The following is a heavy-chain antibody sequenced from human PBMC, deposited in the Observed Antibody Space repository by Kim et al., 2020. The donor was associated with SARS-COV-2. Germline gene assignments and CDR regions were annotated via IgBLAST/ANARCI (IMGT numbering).Heavy chain of an antibody. Sequence: SETLSLTCAVYGGSFSGYYWSWIRQPPGKGLEWIGEINHSGSTNYNPSLKSRVTISVDTSKNQFSLKLSSVTAADTAVYYCARGRITMVRGVIITTDYG. CDR2: INHSGST. CDR3: ARGRITMVRGVIITTDYG. D-gene: IGHD3-10*01. V-gene: IGHV4-34*01. CDR1: GGSFSGYY. J-gene: IGHJ6*01.